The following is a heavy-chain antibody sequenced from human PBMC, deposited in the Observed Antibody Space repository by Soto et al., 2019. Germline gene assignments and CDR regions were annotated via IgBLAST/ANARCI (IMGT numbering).Heavy chain of an antibody. Sequence: PGGSLRLCCAASGFTFSSYTRNWGRQATGRGLEWVSYISSISSTIYYADSVKGRFTISRDNAKNSLYLQMNSLRDEDTAVYYCARETRRKLELTYYYYYGMDVWGQGTTVTVSS. J-gene: IGHJ6*02. CDR1: GFTFSSYT. CDR3: ARETRRKLELTYYYYYGMDV. D-gene: IGHD1-7*01. V-gene: IGHV3-48*02. CDR2: ISSISSTI.